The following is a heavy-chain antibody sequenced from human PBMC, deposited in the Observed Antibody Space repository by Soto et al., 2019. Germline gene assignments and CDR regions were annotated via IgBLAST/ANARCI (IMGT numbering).Heavy chain of an antibody. J-gene: IGHJ4*02. CDR2: IHYTGST. CDR3: VRSLAMIPNFDY. D-gene: IGHD3-22*01. V-gene: IGHV4-39*01. Sequence: SETLSLTCSVSGGSISRSSYYWGWIRQPPGKGVEWIGSIHYTGSTNYNPSLTSRVTVSVDTSKNQFSLKLTSVTAADTAVYFCVRSLAMIPNFDYWGQGALVTVSS. CDR1: GGSISRSSYY.